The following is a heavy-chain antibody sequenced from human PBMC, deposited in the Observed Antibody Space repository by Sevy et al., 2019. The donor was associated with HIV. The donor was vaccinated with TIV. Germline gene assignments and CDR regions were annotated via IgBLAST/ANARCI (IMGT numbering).Heavy chain of an antibody. CDR2: IYYSGST. CDR3: ARQGDFLVTMVRGVTRGGYYFDY. D-gene: IGHD3-10*01. CDR1: GGSISSSSYY. Sequence: SETLSLTCTVSGGSISSSSYYWGWIRQPPGKGLEWIGSIYYSGSTYYNPSLKSRVTISVDTSKNQFSLKLSSVTAADTAVYYCARQGDFLVTMVRGVTRGGYYFDYWGQGTLVTVSS. V-gene: IGHV4-39*01. J-gene: IGHJ4*02.